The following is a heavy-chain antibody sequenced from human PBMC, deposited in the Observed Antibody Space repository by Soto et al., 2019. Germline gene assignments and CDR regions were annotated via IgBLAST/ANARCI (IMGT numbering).Heavy chain of an antibody. CDR2: VSLTGDRT. Sequence: GGSLRLSCVASRFSFSSYEMSWVRQAAGKGLEWVSRVSLTGDRTNYAGSVKGRFTVSRDNFKNTLYLEMDSLRPEDTAIYYCARGGGYCTPTSCAIGSWGRGTALSVSS. CDR1: RFSFSSYE. V-gene: IGHV3-23*01. J-gene: IGHJ1*01. CDR3: ARGGGYCTPTSCAIGS. D-gene: IGHD2-8*01.